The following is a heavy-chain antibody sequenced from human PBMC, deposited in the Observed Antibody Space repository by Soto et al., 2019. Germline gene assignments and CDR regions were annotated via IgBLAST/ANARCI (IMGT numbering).Heavy chain of an antibody. V-gene: IGHV1-18*01. CDR3: ARALSSSSADWDDY. D-gene: IGHD6-6*01. CDR1: GYTFTSYG. J-gene: IGHJ4*02. Sequence: ASVKVSCKASGYTFTSYGISWVRQAPGQGLEWMGWISAYNGNTNYAQKLQGRVTMTTDTSTSTAYMELRSLRSDDTAMYYCARALSSSSADWDDYWGQGTLVTVSS. CDR2: ISAYNGNT.